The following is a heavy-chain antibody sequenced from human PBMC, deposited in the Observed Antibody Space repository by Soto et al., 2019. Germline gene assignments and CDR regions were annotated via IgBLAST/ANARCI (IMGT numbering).Heavy chain of an antibody. V-gene: IGHV1-18*01. CDR3: ARDWYCSGGRCYNCFDP. CDR1: GGTFSSYA. J-gene: IGHJ5*02. CDR2: ISADNGNT. D-gene: IGHD2-15*01. Sequence: QVQLVQSGAEVKKPGSSVKVSCKASGGTFSSYAISWVRQAPGQGLEWMGWISADNGNTNYAQKLQGRVTMTTDTSTSTAYMELRSLRSDDTAVYYCARDWYCSGGRCYNCFDPWGQGTLVTVSS.